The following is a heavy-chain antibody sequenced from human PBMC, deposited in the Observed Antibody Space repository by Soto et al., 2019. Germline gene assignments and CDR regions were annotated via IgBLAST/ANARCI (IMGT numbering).Heavy chain of an antibody. J-gene: IGHJ6*02. D-gene: IGHD6-6*01. CDR3: ARGHIAARPFYYYHGMDV. CDR1: GGSFRGYY. V-gene: IGHV4-34*01. CDR2: INHSGST. Sequence: SETLSLTCAVCGGSFRGYYGGWIRQPPGKGLEWIGEINHSGSTNYNPSLKSRVTISVDTSKNQFSLKLSSVTAADTAVYYCARGHIAARPFYYYHGMDVWGQGTTVTVSS.